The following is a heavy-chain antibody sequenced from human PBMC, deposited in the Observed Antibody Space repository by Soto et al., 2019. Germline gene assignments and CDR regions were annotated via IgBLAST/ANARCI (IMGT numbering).Heavy chain of an antibody. J-gene: IGHJ4*02. CDR1: GVSIGSNYY. Sequence: QVLLQESGPGLVQPSGTLSLSCVVSGVSIGSNYYWGWVRQPPGKGLEWLGDMSHIGSVNYNPSLKSRVIISKDKSTNQFSLKLNSVTAAARAVYYCARSVGGSAIDYWGQGTLVIVSS. V-gene: IGHV4-4*02. CDR2: MSHIGSV. CDR3: ARSVGGSAIDY. D-gene: IGHD3-3*01.